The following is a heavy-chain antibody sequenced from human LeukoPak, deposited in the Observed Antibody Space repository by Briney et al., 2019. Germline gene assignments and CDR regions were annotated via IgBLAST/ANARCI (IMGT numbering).Heavy chain of an antibody. V-gene: IGHV5-51*01. CDR3: ARVKSCNGWYIDY. D-gene: IGHD6-19*01. J-gene: IGHJ4*02. CDR2: IYPGDSDT. CDR1: GYSFITYW. Sequence: GEPLKISCKGSGYSFITYWIAWVRQMPGKGLEWMGSIYPGDSDTRYSPSFQGQVTISAAKSINTAYLQWSSLKASDTAMYHCARVKSCNGWYIDYWGQGTLVTVSS.